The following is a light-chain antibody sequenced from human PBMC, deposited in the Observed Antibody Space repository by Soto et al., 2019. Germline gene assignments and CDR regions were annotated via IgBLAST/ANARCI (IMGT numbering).Light chain of an antibody. Sequence: QSVLTQPASVSESPGQSITISCTGTSSDVGGYNYVSWYQQHPGKAPKLMIYEVSNRPSGVSNRFSGSKSGNTASLTISGLQAEDEADYYCGSYTSSSTWVFGGGTKLTVL. J-gene: IGLJ3*02. CDR3: GSYTSSSTWV. CDR1: SSDVGGYNY. V-gene: IGLV2-14*01. CDR2: EVS.